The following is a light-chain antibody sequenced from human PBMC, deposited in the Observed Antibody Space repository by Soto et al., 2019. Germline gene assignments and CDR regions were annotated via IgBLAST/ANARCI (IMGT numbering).Light chain of an antibody. CDR3: QHYGDSPT. CDR2: ATS. CDR1: RSVTNTY. Sequence: VLTQSPATLSLSAGERATLSCRASRSVTNTYLSWYQHKPGQAPRLLLYATSTRAAAISARFSGSGSGTDFTLTIETLEPEDVAVYYCQHYGDSPTFGRGTKVEI. V-gene: IGKV3-20*01. J-gene: IGKJ1*01.